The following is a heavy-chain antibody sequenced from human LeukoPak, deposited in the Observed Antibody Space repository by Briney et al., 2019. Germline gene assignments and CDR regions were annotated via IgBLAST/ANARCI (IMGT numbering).Heavy chain of an antibody. J-gene: IGHJ3*02. Sequence: SVKVSCKASGGTFSSYAISWVRQAPGQGLEWMGGIIPIFGTANYAQKFQGRVTITTDESTSTAYMELSSLRSEDTAVYYCARENPYDFWRATGAFDIWGQGTMVTVSS. CDR3: ARENPYDFWRATGAFDI. CDR1: GGTFSSYA. CDR2: IIPIFGTA. V-gene: IGHV1-69*05. D-gene: IGHD3-3*01.